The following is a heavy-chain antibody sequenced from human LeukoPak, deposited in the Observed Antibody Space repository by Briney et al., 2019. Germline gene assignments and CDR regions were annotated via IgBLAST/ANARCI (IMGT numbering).Heavy chain of an antibody. J-gene: IGHJ5*02. D-gene: IGHD6-13*01. V-gene: IGHV4-34*01. CDR1: GGSFSGYY. CDR2: INHSGST. Sequence: SETLSLTCAVYGGSFSGYYWSWIRQPPGKGLEWIGEINHSGSTNYNPSLKSRVTISVDTSKNQFSLKLSSVTAADTAVYYCARRYSSRWYKHTWFDPWGQGTLVTVSS. CDR3: ARRYSSRWYKHTWFDP.